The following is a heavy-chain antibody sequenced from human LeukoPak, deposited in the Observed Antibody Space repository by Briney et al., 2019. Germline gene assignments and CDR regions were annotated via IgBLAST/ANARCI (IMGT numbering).Heavy chain of an antibody. CDR1: GGSFSGYY. CDR2: INHSGST. CDR3: ARVSYYDSSGNRGAFDY. J-gene: IGHJ4*02. Sequence: PSETLSLTCAVYGGSFSGYYWSWIRQPPGKGLEWIGEINHSGSTNYNPSLKSRVTISVDKSKTQFSLKLSSVTAADTAVYYCARVSYYDSSGNRGAFDYWGQGTLVTVSS. D-gene: IGHD3-22*01. V-gene: IGHV4-34*01.